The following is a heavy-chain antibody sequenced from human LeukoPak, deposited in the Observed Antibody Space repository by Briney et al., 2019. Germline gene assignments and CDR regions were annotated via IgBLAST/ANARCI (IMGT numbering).Heavy chain of an antibody. J-gene: IGHJ6*03. CDR1: GGSFSGYY. CDR2: INHSGST. D-gene: IGHD2-15*01. Sequence: KPSETLSLTCAVYGGSFSGYYWSWIRQPPGKGPEWIGEINHSGSTNYNPSLKSRVTISVDTSKNQFSLKLSSVTAADTAVYYCARVVVVVAVRLCMDVWGKGTTVTVSS. CDR3: ARVVVVVAVRLCMDV. V-gene: IGHV4-34*01.